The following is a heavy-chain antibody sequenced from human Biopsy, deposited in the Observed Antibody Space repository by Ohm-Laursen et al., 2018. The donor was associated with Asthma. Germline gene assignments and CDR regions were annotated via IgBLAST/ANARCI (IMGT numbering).Heavy chain of an antibody. J-gene: IGHJ6*02. CDR1: SGSGGYMRSGNYY. CDR2: IYYSGTT. Sequence: PSDTPSLTCSLSSGSGGYMRSGNYYWGWIRQPPGKGLEWIGSIYYSGTTYYNPSLGSRVTVSADTSKNQFSLKLTSVTAADTAVYYCVRGSSSWHHGPFHYYYGLDVWGQGTTATVSS. CDR3: VRGSSSWHHGPFHYYYGLDV. V-gene: IGHV4-39*01. D-gene: IGHD6-13*01.